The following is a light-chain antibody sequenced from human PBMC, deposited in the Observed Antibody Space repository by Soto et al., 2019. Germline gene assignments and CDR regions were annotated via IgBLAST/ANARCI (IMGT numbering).Light chain of an antibody. Sequence: QSVLTQPPSVSAAPGQQVTISCSGRSSNIGTNFVSWYQQVPGSAPKLLFYDNNKRPSGIPDRFSASKSGTSATLGITGLQTGDEAYYHCATWDHSLSAGIFGGGTKLTVL. CDR1: SSNIGTNF. CDR3: ATWDHSLSAGI. J-gene: IGLJ2*01. CDR2: DNN. V-gene: IGLV1-51*01.